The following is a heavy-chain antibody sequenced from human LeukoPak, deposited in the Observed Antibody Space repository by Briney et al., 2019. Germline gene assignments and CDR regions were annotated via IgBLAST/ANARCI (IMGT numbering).Heavy chain of an antibody. CDR2: IWYDGSNK. D-gene: IGHD3-22*01. V-gene: IGHV3-33*01. J-gene: IGHJ1*01. CDR1: GFTFSNYG. CDR3: ARGGYYDSSGYSQYFQH. Sequence: GGSLRLSCAASGFTFSNYGMHWVRQAPGKGLEWVAVIWYDGSNKYYADSVKGRFTISRDNSKNTLYLQMNSLRAEDTAVYYCARGGYYDSSGYSQYFQHWGQGTLVTVSS.